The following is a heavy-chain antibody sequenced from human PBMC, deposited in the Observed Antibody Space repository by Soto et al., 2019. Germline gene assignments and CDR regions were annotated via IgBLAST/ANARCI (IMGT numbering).Heavy chain of an antibody. D-gene: IGHD2-15*01. CDR1: GFTFSSYA. CDR2: ISYDGNNK. J-gene: IGHJ4*02. Sequence: QVQLVESGGGVVQPGRSLRLSCAASGFTFSSYAMHWVRQAPGKGLEWVAVISYDGNNKYYADSVKGRFTISRDNSKNTLYLQMNSLRAEDTAVYYCASNRLGYGSGGSCYSFDYWGQGTLVTVSS. CDR3: ASNRLGYGSGGSCYSFDY. V-gene: IGHV3-30-3*01.